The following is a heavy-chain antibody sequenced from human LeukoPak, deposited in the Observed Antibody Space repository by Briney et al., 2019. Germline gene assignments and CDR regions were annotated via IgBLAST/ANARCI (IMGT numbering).Heavy chain of an antibody. CDR1: GGSFSGYY. V-gene: IGHV4-34*01. CDR3: ASLGTGPRDY. Sequence: PSETLSLTCAVYGGSFSGYYWSWIRQPPGKGLEWIGEINHSGSTNYNPSLKSRVTISVDTSKNQFPLKLSSVTAADTAVYYCASLGTGPRDYWGQGTLVTVSS. D-gene: IGHD3/OR15-3a*01. CDR2: INHSGST. J-gene: IGHJ4*02.